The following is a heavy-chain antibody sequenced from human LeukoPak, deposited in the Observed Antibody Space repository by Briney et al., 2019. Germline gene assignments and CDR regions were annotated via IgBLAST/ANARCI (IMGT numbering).Heavy chain of an antibody. Sequence: ASVKVSCKASGYTFTSYDINWVRQATGQGLEWMGWMNPNSGNTGYAQKFQGRVTMTRNTSISTAYMELSSLRSEDTAVYYCARGGKFGGSYYYYYYYMDVWGKGTTVTISS. CDR1: GYTFTSYD. D-gene: IGHD1-26*01. CDR2: MNPNSGNT. J-gene: IGHJ6*03. V-gene: IGHV1-8*01. CDR3: ARGGKFGGSYYYYYYYMDV.